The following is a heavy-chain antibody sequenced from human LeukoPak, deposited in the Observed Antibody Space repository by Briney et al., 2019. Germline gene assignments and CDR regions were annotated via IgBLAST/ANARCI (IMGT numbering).Heavy chain of an antibody. J-gene: IGHJ4*02. CDR2: IYSGGST. CDR1: GFTFSSYS. CDR3: ARDLGY. Sequence: GGSLRLSCAASGFTFSSYSMNWVRQAPGKGLEWVSVIYSGGSTYYADSVKGRFTISRDNSKNTLYLQMNSLRAEDTAVYYCARDLGYWGQGTLVTVSS. V-gene: IGHV3-53*01.